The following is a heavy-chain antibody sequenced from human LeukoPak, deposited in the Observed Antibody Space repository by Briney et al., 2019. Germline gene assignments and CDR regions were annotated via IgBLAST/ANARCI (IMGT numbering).Heavy chain of an antibody. CDR1: GGSISSSSYY. V-gene: IGHV4-39*07. CDR3: AREGQGSSSWYGRRYYFDY. D-gene: IGHD6-13*01. CDR2: IYYSGST. J-gene: IGHJ4*02. Sequence: PSETLSLTCTVSGGSISSSSYYWGWIRQPPGKGLEWIGSIYYSGSTYYNPSLKSRVTISVDTSKNQFSLKLSSVTAADTAVYYCAREGQGSSSWYGRRYYFDYWGQGTLVTVSS.